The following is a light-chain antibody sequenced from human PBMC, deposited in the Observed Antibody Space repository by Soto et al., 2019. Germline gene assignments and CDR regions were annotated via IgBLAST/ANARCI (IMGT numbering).Light chain of an antibody. CDR3: QQYNNWPLT. CDR1: QSVSSS. J-gene: IGKJ4*01. Sequence: VMTPSPGTLALSPGERATLSCRASQSVSSSSLAWYQHKPGQAPRLLIYGASTRATGIPARFSGTGSGTEFTLTISSLQSEDFAVYYCQQYNNWPLTFGGGTKVDIK. V-gene: IGKV3-15*01. CDR2: GAS.